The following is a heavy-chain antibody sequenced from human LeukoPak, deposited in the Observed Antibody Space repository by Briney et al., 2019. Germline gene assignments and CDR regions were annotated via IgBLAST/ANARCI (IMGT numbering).Heavy chain of an antibody. CDR3: TIDLDSGSYFDC. D-gene: IGHD1-26*01. CDR1: VSNAW. Sequence: GGSLRLSCAASVSNAWTNWVRQAPGKGLEWVGRIKSNADGGTTDYAAPVKGRFTISRDDSKNTFYLQMDSLKTEDTAVYYCTIDLDSGSYFDCWGQGTLVTVSS. J-gene: IGHJ4*02. CDR2: IKSNADGGTT. V-gene: IGHV3-15*01.